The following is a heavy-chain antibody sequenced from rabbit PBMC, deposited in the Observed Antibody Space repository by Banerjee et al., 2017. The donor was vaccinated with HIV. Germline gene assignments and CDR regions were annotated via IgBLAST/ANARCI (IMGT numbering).Heavy chain of an antibody. Sequence: QEQLEESGGGLVKPGGTLTLTCKASGIDFSSRYYMCWVRQAPGKGLELIACIYTSSGSTWYASWAKGRFTISKTSSTTVTLQMTSLTAADTATYFCARDLASSGGYWLDLWGPGTLVTVS. J-gene: IGHJ5*01. V-gene: IGHV1S45*01. CDR1: GIDFSSRYY. D-gene: IGHD1-1*01. CDR3: ARDLASSGGYWLDL. CDR2: IYTSSGST.